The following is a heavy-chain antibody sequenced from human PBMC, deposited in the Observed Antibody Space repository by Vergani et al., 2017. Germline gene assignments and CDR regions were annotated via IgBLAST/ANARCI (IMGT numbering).Heavy chain of an antibody. V-gene: IGHV3-15*01. CDR3: TICYDSSGKQFEY. Sequence: EVQLVESGGGLVKPGGSLRLSCAASGFTFSNAWMSWVRQAPGKGLEWVGRIKSKTDGGTTDYAAPVKGRFTISRDDSKNTLYLQMNSLKTEDTAVYYCTICYDSSGKQFEYWGQGALGTVSS. CDR2: IKSKTDGGTT. D-gene: IGHD3-22*01. CDR1: GFTFSNAW. J-gene: IGHJ4*02.